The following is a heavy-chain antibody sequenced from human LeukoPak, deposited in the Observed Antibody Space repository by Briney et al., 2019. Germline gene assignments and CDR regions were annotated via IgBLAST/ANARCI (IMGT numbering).Heavy chain of an antibody. J-gene: IGHJ4*02. Sequence: GGSLRLSCAASGFTFSSYAMSWVRQAPGKGLEWVSAISGSGGSTYYADSVKGRFTISRDNAKNSLYLQMNSLRAEDTALYYCAKDTRTRKQWLAHGLNFDYWGQGTLVTVSS. D-gene: IGHD6-19*01. CDR2: ISGSGGST. CDR3: AKDTRTRKQWLAHGLNFDY. CDR1: GFTFSSYA. V-gene: IGHV3-23*01.